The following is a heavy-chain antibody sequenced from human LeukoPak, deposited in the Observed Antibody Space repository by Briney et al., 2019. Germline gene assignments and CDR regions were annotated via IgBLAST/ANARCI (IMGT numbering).Heavy chain of an antibody. CDR2: ISWNSGSI. CDR3: AKDSGYETFDF. J-gene: IGHJ4*02. CDR1: GFTFDDYV. V-gene: IGHV3-9*01. D-gene: IGHD5-12*01. Sequence: GRSLRLSCAASGFTFDDYVMRWVRQAPGKGLEWVSGISWNSGSIGYADSVKGRFTISRDNAKNSLYLLMNSLRAEDTALYYCAKDSGYETFDFWGQGTLVTVSS.